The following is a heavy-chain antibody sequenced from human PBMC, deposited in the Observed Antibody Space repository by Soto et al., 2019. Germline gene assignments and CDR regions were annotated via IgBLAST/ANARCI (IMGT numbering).Heavy chain of an antibody. Sequence: GGSLRLSCVASGFTFSSYSMVWVRQAPGKGLEWLSYIFVSSTIINYADSVKGRFTVSRDDARNSLFLLMNSLRAEDTAVYYCARDKDWAFDYWGQGSLVTVSS. CDR2: IFVSSTII. V-gene: IGHV3-48*04. D-gene: IGHD3-9*01. CDR1: GFTFSSYS. J-gene: IGHJ4*02. CDR3: ARDKDWAFDY.